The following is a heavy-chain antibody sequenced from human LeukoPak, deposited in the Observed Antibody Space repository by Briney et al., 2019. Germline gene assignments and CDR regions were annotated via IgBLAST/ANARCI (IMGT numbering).Heavy chain of an antibody. V-gene: IGHV3-7*01. CDR1: EFTFSSYW. CDR2: IKQDGREI. J-gene: IGHJ4*02. Sequence: GGSLRLSCVASEFTFSSYWMSWVRQAPGRGLEWVANIKQDGREIYYVDSVKGRFTISRDNAKKSLYLQMSSLRAEDTAVYYCARSYSRFDYWGQGTLVTVSS. CDR3: ARSYSRFDY. D-gene: IGHD6-13*01.